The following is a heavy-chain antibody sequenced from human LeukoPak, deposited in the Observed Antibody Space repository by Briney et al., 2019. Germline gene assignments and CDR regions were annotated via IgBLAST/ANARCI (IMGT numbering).Heavy chain of an antibody. CDR3: ARTPSSSSYFDY. Sequence: SGPTLVNPTQTLTLTCTFSGFSLSTSGMRVSWIRQPPGKALEWLARIDWDDDKFYSTSLKTRLTIFKDTSKNQVVLTMTNMDPVDTATYYCARTPSSSSYFDYWGQGTLVTVSS. D-gene: IGHD6-6*01. CDR2: IDWDDDK. CDR1: GFSLSTSGMR. J-gene: IGHJ4*02. V-gene: IGHV2-70*04.